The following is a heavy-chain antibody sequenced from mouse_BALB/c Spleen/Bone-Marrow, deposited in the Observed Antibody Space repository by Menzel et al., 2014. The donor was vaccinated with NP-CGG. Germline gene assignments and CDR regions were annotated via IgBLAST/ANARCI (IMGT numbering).Heavy chain of an antibody. CDR1: GYTFTSYT. Sequence: VQLQESAAELARPGASVKMSCKASGYTFTSYTMHWVKQRPGQGLEWIGYINPSSGYTEYNQKFKDKTTLTADKSSSTAYMQLSSLTSEDSAVYYCARGGAMDYWGQGTSVTVSS. J-gene: IGHJ4*01. CDR3: ARGGAMDY. V-gene: IGHV1-4*02. CDR2: INPSSGYT.